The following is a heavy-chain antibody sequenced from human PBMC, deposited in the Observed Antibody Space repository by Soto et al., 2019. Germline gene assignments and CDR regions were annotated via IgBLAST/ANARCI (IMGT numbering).Heavy chain of an antibody. J-gene: IGHJ6*02. V-gene: IGHV3-21*01. Sequence: PGGSLRLSCAASGFTFSSYSMNWVRQAPGKGLEWVSSISSSSSYIYYADSVKGRFTISRDNAKNSLYLQMNSLRAEDTAVYYCAREYGKSSTYYYSYGMDVWGQGTTVTVSS. D-gene: IGHD1-26*01. CDR3: AREYGKSSTYYYSYGMDV. CDR2: ISSSSSYI. CDR1: GFTFSSYS.